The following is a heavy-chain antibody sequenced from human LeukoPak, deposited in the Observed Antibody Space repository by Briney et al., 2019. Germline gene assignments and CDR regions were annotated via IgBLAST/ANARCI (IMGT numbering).Heavy chain of an antibody. J-gene: IGHJ4*02. V-gene: IGHV3-33*01. CDR2: IWYDGTNK. CDR3: ERDYCSSTSCLFDY. Sequence: GGSLRLSCAASGFTFSSYGMHWVRQAPGKGLEWVALIWYDGTNKYYADSVKGRFTISRGNSKNTLYLQMNSLRAEDTAVYYCERDYCSSTSCLFDYWGQGTLVTVSS. CDR1: GFTFSSYG. D-gene: IGHD2-2*01.